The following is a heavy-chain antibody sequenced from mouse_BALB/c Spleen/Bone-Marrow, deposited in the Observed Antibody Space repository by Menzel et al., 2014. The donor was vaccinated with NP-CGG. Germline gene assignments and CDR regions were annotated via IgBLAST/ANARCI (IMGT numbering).Heavy chain of an antibody. CDR2: IYPGDGDT. CDR3: ARLLGYYFDY. J-gene: IGHJ2*01. CDR1: GYAFSSSW. D-gene: IGHD1-1*01. Sequence: VQLQQSGPELVKPGASVKISCKASGYAFSSSWMNWVKQRPGQGLEWIGRIYPGDGDTNYNGKFKGKATLTADKSSSTACMQLSSLTSVDSAVYFCARLLGYYFDYWGQGTTLTVSS. V-gene: IGHV1-82*01.